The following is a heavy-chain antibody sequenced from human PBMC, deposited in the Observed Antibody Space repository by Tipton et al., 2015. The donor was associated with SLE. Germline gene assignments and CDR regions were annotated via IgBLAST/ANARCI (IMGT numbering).Heavy chain of an antibody. CDR1: GFSVSSNY. J-gene: IGHJ4*02. D-gene: IGHD3-22*01. Sequence: SLRLSCAASGFSVSSNYMSWVRQAPGKGLEWVSVIYSAGDTYYADSVKGRFTISRDNSKNTAYLQMNSLKTEDTAVYYCSRRDYDTSDNYYEYDYWGQGTLVTVSS. V-gene: IGHV3-53*01. CDR2: IYSAGDT. CDR3: SRRDYDTSDNYYEYDY.